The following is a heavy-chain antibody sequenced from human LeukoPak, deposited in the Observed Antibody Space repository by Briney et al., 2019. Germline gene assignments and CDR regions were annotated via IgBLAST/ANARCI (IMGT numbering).Heavy chain of an antibody. D-gene: IGHD3-9*01. CDR1: GFTFSSYA. CDR3: AKLFGHYDILTGYYTSFDY. V-gene: IGHV3-23*01. CDR2: ISGSGGST. J-gene: IGHJ4*02. Sequence: GGSLRLSCAASGFTFSSYAMSWVRQAPGKGLEWVSAISGSGGSTYYADSVKGRFTISRDNSKNTLYLRMNSLRAEDTAVYYCAKLFGHYDILTGYYTSFDYWGQGTLVTVSS.